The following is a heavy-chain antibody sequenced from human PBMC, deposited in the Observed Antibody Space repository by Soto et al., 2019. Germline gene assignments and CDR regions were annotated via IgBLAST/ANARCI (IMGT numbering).Heavy chain of an antibody. CDR3: ARDRITTRGDAFDL. D-gene: IGHD3-3*01. J-gene: IGHJ3*01. V-gene: IGHV1-69*08. CDR1: GGTFSTYI. CDR2: IIPIPDIT. Sequence: QVHLVQSGAEVRKPGSSVKVSCKAPGGTFSTYIISWVRQAPGQGLEWMGRIIPIPDITNYAQKFQGRVTITADRSTSTAYMELTSLKSEATAVYYCARDRITTRGDAFDLWGQGTVVTVSS.